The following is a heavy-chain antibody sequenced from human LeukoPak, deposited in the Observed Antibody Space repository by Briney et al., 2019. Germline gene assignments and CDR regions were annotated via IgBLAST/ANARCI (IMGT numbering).Heavy chain of an antibody. CDR2: INPNTGDT. CDR1: GYTLTSYY. Sequence: ASVKVSCKASGYTLTSYYMHWVRQAPGQGLEWMGWINPNTGDTSFAQKFPGRVTLTRDTSISTAYMELSRLKSDDTAVYYCARLFNYYDNSGYYQYYFDYWGQGTLVTVSS. D-gene: IGHD3-22*01. J-gene: IGHJ4*02. V-gene: IGHV1-2*02. CDR3: ARLFNYYDNSGYYQYYFDY.